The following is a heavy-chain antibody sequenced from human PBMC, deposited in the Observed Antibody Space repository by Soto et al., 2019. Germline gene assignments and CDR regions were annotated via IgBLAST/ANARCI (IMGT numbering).Heavy chain of an antibody. V-gene: IGHV3-23*01. J-gene: IGHJ6*02. CDR1: GFTFSSYA. Sequence: GGSLRLSCAASGFTFSSYAMSWVRQAPGKGLEWVSAISGSGGSTYYADSVKGRFTISRDNSKNTLYLQMNSLRAEDTAVYYCASSGAGGATDYYYGMDVWGQGTTVTVSS. CDR3: ASSGAGGATDYYYGMDV. CDR2: ISGSGGST. D-gene: IGHD1-26*01.